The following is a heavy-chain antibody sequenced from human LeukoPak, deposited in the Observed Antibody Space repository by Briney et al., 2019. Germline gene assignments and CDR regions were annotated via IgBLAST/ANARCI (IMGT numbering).Heavy chain of an antibody. D-gene: IGHD3-22*01. V-gene: IGHV5-51*01. Sequence: GESLQISCKGSGYRFSDYWIGWVRQMPGKGLEWMGIIYPGDSDIRYSPSFQGQVTFSADKSISTAYLQWSSLKASDTAMYYCAKYYYDRSVGPFDYWGQGTLVTVS. CDR3: AKYYYDRSVGPFDY. J-gene: IGHJ4*02. CDR2: IYPGDSDI. CDR1: GYRFSDYW.